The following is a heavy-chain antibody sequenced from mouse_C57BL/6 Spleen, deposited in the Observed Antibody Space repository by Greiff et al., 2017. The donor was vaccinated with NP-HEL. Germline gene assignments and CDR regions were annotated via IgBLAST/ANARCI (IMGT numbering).Heavy chain of an antibody. CDR3: ARNCGSSYHFYY. J-gene: IGHJ2*01. V-gene: IGHV1-4*01. CDR1: GYTFTSYT. D-gene: IGHD1-1*01. Sequence: VQLQQSGAELARPGASVKMSCKASGYTFTSYTMHWVKQRPGQGLEWIGYINPSSGYTKYNQKFKDKATLTADKSSSTAYMQLSSLTSEDSAVYYCARNCGSSYHFYYWGQGTTLTVSS. CDR2: INPSSGYT.